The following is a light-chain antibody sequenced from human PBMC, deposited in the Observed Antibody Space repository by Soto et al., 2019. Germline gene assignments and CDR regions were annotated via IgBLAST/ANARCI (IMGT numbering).Light chain of an antibody. CDR1: QSISNW. J-gene: IGKJ1*01. V-gene: IGKV1-5*01. CDR3: QQFNSYSRV. CDR2: DAS. Sequence: DIQMTQSPSTLSASVGDRVTITCRASQSISNWLAWYQQRPGKSPNLLIFDASKLQSGVPSRFSGSGSGTEFTLTISSLQPDDDATYYCQQFNSYSRVFGQGTKVEIK.